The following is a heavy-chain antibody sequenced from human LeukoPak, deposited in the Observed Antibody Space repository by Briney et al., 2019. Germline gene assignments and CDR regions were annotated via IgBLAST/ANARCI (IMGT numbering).Heavy chain of an antibody. V-gene: IGHV5-10-1*01. Sequence: GESLKISCKGSGYIFTSYWISWVRQMPGKGLERMGRINPSNSYTNYNPSFQGHVTFSVDKSIATAYLQWPTLKASDTAMYYCARGGWLDDYWGQGTLVTVSS. CDR1: GYIFTSYW. CDR3: ARGGWLDDY. D-gene: IGHD6-19*01. CDR2: INPSNSYT. J-gene: IGHJ4*02.